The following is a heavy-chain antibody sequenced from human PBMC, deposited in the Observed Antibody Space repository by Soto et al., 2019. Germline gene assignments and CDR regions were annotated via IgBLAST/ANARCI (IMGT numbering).Heavy chain of an antibody. V-gene: IGHV3-74*01. D-gene: IGHD2-8*01. CDR2: INTDGSIT. CDR1: GLIFSNYK. CDR3: ARATNGLHY. Sequence: EVQLVESGGGLVQPGGSLRLSCAASGLIFSNYKMHWVRQAPGKGLVWVSRINTDGSITDYADSVKGRVTVSRDNSKNTMYLQMNSLTADDTAVYYCARATNGLHYWGQGTLVTVSS. J-gene: IGHJ4*02.